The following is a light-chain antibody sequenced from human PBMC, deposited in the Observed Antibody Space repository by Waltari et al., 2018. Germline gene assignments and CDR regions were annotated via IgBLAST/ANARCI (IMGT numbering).Light chain of an antibody. J-gene: IGKJ4*01. Sequence: EIQMNQSPSALSATVRDRVTITCRASQSVNSCLAWYQQKPGKAPELLIYKASILESGVPSRFSGSESGTYFTLTISGLQPEDSAVYYCQQYNNFPLTFGGGTRVEIK. CDR3: QQYNNFPLT. CDR1: QSVNSC. CDR2: KAS. V-gene: IGKV1-5*03.